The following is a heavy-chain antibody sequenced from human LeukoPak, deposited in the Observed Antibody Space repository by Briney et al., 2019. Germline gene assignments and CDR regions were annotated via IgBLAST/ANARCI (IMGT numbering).Heavy chain of an antibody. CDR3: AKDFAKYCSGGCDFQY. CDR1: GFTFSSYG. CDR2: ISYDGPNK. Sequence: PGRSLRLSCAASGFTFSSYGMHWVRQPPGRGLEWVAVISYDGPNKYYADSVKGRFTISRDNSKNALYLQMNSLRTDDTAVYYCAKDFAKYCSGGCDFQYWGQGTLVTVSS. J-gene: IGHJ1*01. D-gene: IGHD2-15*01. V-gene: IGHV3-30*18.